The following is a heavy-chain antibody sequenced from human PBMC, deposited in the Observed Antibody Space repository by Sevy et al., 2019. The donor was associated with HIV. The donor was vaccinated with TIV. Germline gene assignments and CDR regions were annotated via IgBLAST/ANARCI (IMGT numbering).Heavy chain of an antibody. CDR1: GFTFSSYD. Sequence: GGSLRLSCAGSGFTFSSYDMHWVRQAPGKGLEWVAVTSHDGKYNNYADSVKVRFTISRDNFKNTLYLQMNSLRVEETAGYFCARLFSCGGDCYYLDYWGQGALVTVSS. J-gene: IGHJ4*02. D-gene: IGHD2-21*02. V-gene: IGHV3-30*04. CDR2: TSHDGKYN. CDR3: ARLFSCGGDCYYLDY.